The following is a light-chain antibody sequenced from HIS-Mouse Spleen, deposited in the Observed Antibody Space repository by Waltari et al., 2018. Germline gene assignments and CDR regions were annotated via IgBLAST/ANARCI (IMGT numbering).Light chain of an antibody. J-gene: IGKJ4*01. CDR2: DAS. CDR3: QQYGSSPPVT. Sequence: EIVLTQSPATLSLSPGERATLPCGPSQSVSSSYLAWYQQKPGLAPRLLVYDASSRATGIPDRFSGSGSGTDFTLTISRLEPEDFAVYYCQQYGSSPPVTFGGGTKVEIK. V-gene: IGKV3D-20*01. CDR1: QSVSSSY.